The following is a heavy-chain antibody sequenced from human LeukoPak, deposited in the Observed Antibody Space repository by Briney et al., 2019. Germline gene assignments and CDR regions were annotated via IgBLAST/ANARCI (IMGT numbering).Heavy chain of an antibody. CDR1: GFTFSSYS. CDR3: ARDAGDDAVDI. D-gene: IGHD7-27*01. J-gene: IGHJ3*02. CDR2: ISSSSSYI. V-gene: IGHV3-21*01. Sequence: GGSLRLSCAASGFTFSSYSMNWVRQAPGKGLEWVSSISSSSSYIYYADSVKGRFTISRDNAKNSLYLQMNSLRAEDTAVYYCARDAGDDAVDIWGQGTMVTVSS.